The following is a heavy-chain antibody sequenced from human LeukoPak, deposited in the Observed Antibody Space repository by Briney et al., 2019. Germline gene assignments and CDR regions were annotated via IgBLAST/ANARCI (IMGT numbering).Heavy chain of an antibody. Sequence: SETLSLTCTVSGGSISSSSYYWGWIRQPPGKGLEWIGSIYYSGSTYYNPSLKSRVTISVDTSKNQFSLKLSSVTAADTAVYYCARDPAGVTGLGYWGQGTLVTVSS. V-gene: IGHV4-39*07. D-gene: IGHD7-27*01. CDR3: ARDPAGVTGLGY. CDR1: GGSISSSSYY. J-gene: IGHJ4*02. CDR2: IYYSGST.